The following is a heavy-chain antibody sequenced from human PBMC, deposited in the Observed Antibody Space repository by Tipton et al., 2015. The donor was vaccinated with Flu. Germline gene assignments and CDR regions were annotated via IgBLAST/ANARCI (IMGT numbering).Heavy chain of an antibody. J-gene: IGHJ4*02. CDR3: ARASGSGTYVIFDY. V-gene: IGHV4-4*07. D-gene: IGHD3-10*01. CDR2: IYTSGSA. CDR1: GGSMSSYY. Sequence: TLSLTCTVSGGSMSSYYWSWIRQPAVKGLEWIGRIYTSGSAIHNPSLKSRVTMSVDTSKNQFSLKLSSVTAAATAVYYCARASGSGTYVIFDYWGQGTLVTVSS.